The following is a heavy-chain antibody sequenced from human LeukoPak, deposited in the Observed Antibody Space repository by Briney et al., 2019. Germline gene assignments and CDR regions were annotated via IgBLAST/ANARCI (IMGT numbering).Heavy chain of an antibody. V-gene: IGHV3-74*03. CDR2: IDNDGHGI. D-gene: IGHD3-3*01. CDR1: GFTFSGYW. Sequence: GGSLRLSCAASGFTFSGYWTHWVRQGPEKGLELVSRIDNDGHGILYADSVKGRFTTSRDNAMNTLYLQMNSLRFEDTAVYYCATGGGWVPSFGVVTHIDVWGKGTTVTVSS. CDR3: ATGGGWVPSFGVVTHIDV. J-gene: IGHJ6*03.